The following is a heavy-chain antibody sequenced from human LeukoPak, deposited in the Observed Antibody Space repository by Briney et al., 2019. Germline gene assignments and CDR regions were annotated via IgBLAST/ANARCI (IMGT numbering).Heavy chain of an antibody. V-gene: IGHV3-7*01. D-gene: IGHD5-18*01. CDR1: GFTFSSYW. J-gene: IGHJ4*02. Sequence: PGGSLRLSCAASGFTFSSYWMSWVRQSPGKGLEWVANINQDGSENHYVDSVKGRFTISRDNAKNSVFVQMNGLRVEDTAVYYCANGRYSYGFLSYWGQGTLVTVSS. CDR3: ANGRYSYGFLSY. CDR2: INQDGSEN.